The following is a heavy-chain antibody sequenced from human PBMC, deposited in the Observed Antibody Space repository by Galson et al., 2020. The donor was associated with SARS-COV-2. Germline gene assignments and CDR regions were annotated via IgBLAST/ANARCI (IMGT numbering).Heavy chain of an antibody. CDR2: ISAYTDNT. D-gene: IGHD2-2*01. CDR1: GYTFTNYG. Sequence: ASVKVSCNASGYTFTNYGFSWVRQAPGRGLEWMGWISAYTDNTNYAQKFQGRVTMTTDTSTSTAFLALRSLRSDDTAVYYCAREGFCTSTGCHDAFDIWGQGTVVTVSS. V-gene: IGHV1-18*01. J-gene: IGHJ3*02. CDR3: AREGFCTSTGCHDAFDI.